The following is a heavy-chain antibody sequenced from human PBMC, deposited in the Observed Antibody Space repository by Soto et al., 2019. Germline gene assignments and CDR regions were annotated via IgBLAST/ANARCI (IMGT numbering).Heavy chain of an antibody. D-gene: IGHD3-3*02. J-gene: IGHJ6*02. CDR3: ARHFAGRHNYCGTHF. Sequence: PGESLKISCKGSGYSFTSYWISWVRQMPGKGLEWMGRIDPSDSYTNYSPSFQGHVTISADKSISTAYLQWSSLKASDTAMYYCARHFAGRHNYCGTHFPGQATTLTRSS. CDR1: GYSFTSYW. V-gene: IGHV5-10-1*01. CDR2: IDPSDSYT.